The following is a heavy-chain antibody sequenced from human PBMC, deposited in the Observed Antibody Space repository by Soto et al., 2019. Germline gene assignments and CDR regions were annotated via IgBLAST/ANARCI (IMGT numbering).Heavy chain of an antibody. J-gene: IGHJ4*02. V-gene: IGHV3-33*01. CDR3: AREDTAMVTLDY. D-gene: IGHD5-18*01. Sequence: QVQLVESGGGVVQPGRSLRLSCAASGFTFSSYGMHWVRQAPGKGLEWVAVIWYDGSNKYYADSVKGRFTISRDNSKNTLYLQMNSLRAEDTAVYYCAREDTAMVTLDYWGQGTLVTVSS. CDR1: GFTFSSYG. CDR2: IWYDGSNK.